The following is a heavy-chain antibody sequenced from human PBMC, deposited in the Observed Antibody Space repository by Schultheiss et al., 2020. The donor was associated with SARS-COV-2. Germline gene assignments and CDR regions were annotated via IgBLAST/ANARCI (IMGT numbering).Heavy chain of an antibody. CDR1: GFTFSSYG. Sequence: GGSLRLSCAASGFTFSSYGMHWVRQAPGKGLEWVGRIKSKTDGGTTDYAAPVKGRFTISRDDSKNTLYLQMNSLKTEDTAVYYCTTDQDEDYYYYYMDVWGKGTTVTVSS. CDR3: TTDQDEDYYYYYMDV. CDR2: IKSKTDGGTT. J-gene: IGHJ6*03. V-gene: IGHV3-15*01.